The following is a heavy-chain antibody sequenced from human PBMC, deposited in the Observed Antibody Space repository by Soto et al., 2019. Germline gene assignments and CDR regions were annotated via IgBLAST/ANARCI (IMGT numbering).Heavy chain of an antibody. Sequence: PSETLSLTCTVSGGSISSSSYYWGWIRQPPGKGLEWIGSIYYSGSTYYNPSLKSRVTITRDTSASTAYMELSSLRSEDTAVYYCARDRSYCSGGSCSHNWFDPWGQGTLVTVSS. V-gene: IGHV4-39*02. CDR2: IYYSGST. J-gene: IGHJ5*02. CDR3: ARDRSYCSGGSCSHNWFDP. D-gene: IGHD2-15*01. CDR1: GGSISSSSYY.